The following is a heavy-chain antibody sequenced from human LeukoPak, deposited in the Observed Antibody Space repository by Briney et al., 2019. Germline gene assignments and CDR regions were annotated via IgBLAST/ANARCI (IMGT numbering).Heavy chain of an antibody. CDR3: ATLRSGYYYDYFDY. J-gene: IGHJ4*02. CDR2: IYPGDSDI. CDR1: GYSFTNYW. Sequence: GESLKISCKGSGYSFTNYWIGWVRQMPGKGLEWMGIIYPGDSDIKYSPSFQGQVTISADKSISTAYLQWSSLKASDTAMYYCATLRSGYYYDYFDYWGQGTLVTVSS. D-gene: IGHD3-22*01. V-gene: IGHV5-51*01.